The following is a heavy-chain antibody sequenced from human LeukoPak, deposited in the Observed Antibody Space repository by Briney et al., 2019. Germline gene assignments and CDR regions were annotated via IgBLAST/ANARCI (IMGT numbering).Heavy chain of an antibody. D-gene: IGHD6-13*01. V-gene: IGHV1-2*02. J-gene: IGHJ4*02. CDR2: INPNSGGT. Sequence: SSVKVSCKASVYTFTGYYMHWVRQAPGQGLEWMGWINPNSGGTNYAQKFQGRVTMTRDTSISTAYMELSRLRSDDTAVYYCARERIAAAATSADYWGQGTLVTVSS. CDR1: VYTFTGYY. CDR3: ARERIAAAATSADY.